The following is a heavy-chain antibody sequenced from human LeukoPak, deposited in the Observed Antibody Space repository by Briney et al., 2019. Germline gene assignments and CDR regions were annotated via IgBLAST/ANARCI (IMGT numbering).Heavy chain of an antibody. Sequence: GGSLRLSCAASGFTVSSNYMSWVRQAPGKGLEWVSSISSSSSYIYYADSVKGRFTISRDNAKNSLYLQMNSLRAEDTAVYYCARVSDSSIWGQGTLVTVSS. D-gene: IGHD3-22*01. CDR2: ISSSSSYI. CDR1: GFTVSSNY. J-gene: IGHJ4*02. V-gene: IGHV3-21*01. CDR3: ARVSDSSI.